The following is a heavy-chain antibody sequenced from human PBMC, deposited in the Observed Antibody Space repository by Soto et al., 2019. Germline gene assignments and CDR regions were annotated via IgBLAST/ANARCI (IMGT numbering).Heavy chain of an antibody. V-gene: IGHV3-74*01. CDR3: ASDAAAGLKF. J-gene: IGHJ4*02. CDR1: RITFRSYW. CDR2: INSDASII. D-gene: IGHD6-13*01. Sequence: EVQLVESGGGLVQPGGSLRLSCAVSRITFRSYWMHWIRQAPGKGLVWVSHINSDASIINYADSVKGRFTISRDNARNTLYLQMNSLRVDDTAIYYCASDAAAGLKFWGQGTVVTVSS.